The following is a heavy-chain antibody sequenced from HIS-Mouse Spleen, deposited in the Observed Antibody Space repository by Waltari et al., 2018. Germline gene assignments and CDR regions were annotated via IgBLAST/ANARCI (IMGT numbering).Heavy chain of an antibody. Sequence: QVQLVQSGAEVKKPGSPVKVSCMASGGPFSSYAISWCRQAPGQGLEWMGRIIPILGIANYAQKFQGRVTITADKSTSTAYMELSSLRSEDTAVYYCADGGSGSYYNYWGQGTLVTVSS. V-gene: IGHV1-69*04. D-gene: IGHD3-10*01. CDR1: GGPFSSYA. CDR3: ADGGSGSYYNY. J-gene: IGHJ4*02. CDR2: IIPILGIA.